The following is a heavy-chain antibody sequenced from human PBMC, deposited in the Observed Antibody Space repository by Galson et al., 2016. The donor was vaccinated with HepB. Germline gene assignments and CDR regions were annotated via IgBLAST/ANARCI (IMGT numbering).Heavy chain of an antibody. J-gene: IGHJ4*02. D-gene: IGHD1-14*01. V-gene: IGHV1-46*01. CDR3: ANHRG. CDR1: GYTFINYY. CDR2: GNPRTGST. Sequence: SVKVSCKASGYTFINYYMHWVRQAPGQGLEWMGIGNPRTGSTSYAQKFQDRVTVTRDTSTSTVYMELSGLRAEDTAVYYCANHRGWGQGTLVTVSS.